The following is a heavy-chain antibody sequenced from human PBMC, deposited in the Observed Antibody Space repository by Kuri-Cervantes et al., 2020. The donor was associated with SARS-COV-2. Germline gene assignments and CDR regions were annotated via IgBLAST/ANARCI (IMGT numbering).Heavy chain of an antibody. CDR2: INHSGST. V-gene: IGHV4-34*01. Sequence: SETLSLTCAVYGGSFSGYYWSWIRQPPGKGLEWIGEINHSGSTNYNPSLKSRVTISVDTSKNQFSLKLSSVTAADTAVYYCAREGGDILVDSMDVWGQGTTVTVSS. CDR3: AREGGDILVDSMDV. D-gene: IGHD2-2*01. J-gene: IGHJ6*02. CDR1: GGSFSGYY.